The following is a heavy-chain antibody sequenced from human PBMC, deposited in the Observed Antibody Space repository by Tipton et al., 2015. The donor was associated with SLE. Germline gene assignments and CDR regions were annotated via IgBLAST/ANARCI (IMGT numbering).Heavy chain of an antibody. J-gene: IGHJ4*02. D-gene: IGHD3-16*01. Sequence: RSLRLSCAASGFTFSTSAMHWVRQAPGKGLEWVAVIWYDGSNKFYADSVKGRFTISRDNSKNTVSLQMNSLRAEDTAVYFCARGRGGEFLDYWGQGTLVTVSS. V-gene: IGHV3-33*01. CDR2: IWYDGSNK. CDR3: ARGRGGEFLDY. CDR1: GFTFSTSA.